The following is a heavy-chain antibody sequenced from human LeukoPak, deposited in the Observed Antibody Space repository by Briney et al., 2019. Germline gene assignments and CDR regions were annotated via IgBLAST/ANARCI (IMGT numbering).Heavy chain of an antibody. CDR2: ISSSSSYI. D-gene: IGHD1-26*01. CDR3: ARQVGPDF. J-gene: IGHJ4*02. CDR1: GFTFSSYS. V-gene: IGHV3-21*04. Sequence: GGSLRLSCAASGFTFSSYSMNWVRQAPGKGLEWVSSISSSSSYIYYADSVKGRFTISRDNSKNTLYLQMNSLRAEDTAVYCCARQVGPDFWGQGTLVTVSS.